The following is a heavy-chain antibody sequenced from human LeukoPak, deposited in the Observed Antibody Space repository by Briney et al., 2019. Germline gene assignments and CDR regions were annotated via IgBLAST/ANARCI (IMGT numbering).Heavy chain of an antibody. CDR1: GFTFSSYG. CDR3: AKVGNSGYDLYYYYYYMDV. J-gene: IGHJ6*03. D-gene: IGHD5-12*01. Sequence: GGSLRLSCAASGFTFSSYGMHWVRQAPGKGLEWVAFIRYDGSNKYYADSVKGRFTISRDNPKNTLYLQRNSLRAEDTAVYYCAKVGNSGYDLYYYYYYMDVWGKGTTVTISS. CDR2: IRYDGSNK. V-gene: IGHV3-30*02.